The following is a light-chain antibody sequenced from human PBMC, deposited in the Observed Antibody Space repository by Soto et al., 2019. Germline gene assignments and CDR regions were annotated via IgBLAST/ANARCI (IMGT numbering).Light chain of an antibody. CDR2: EVT. CDR1: SSDVGAYNY. J-gene: IGLJ3*02. Sequence: QSALTQPASVPGSPGQSITISCTGTSSDVGAYNYVSWFQQYPGKAPKLIIYEVTNRPSGVSDRFSGSKSGNTASLTVSGLQAEDESDYYCSSFTTRKTGVFGGGTKVTVL. CDR3: SSFTTRKTGV. V-gene: IGLV2-14*01.